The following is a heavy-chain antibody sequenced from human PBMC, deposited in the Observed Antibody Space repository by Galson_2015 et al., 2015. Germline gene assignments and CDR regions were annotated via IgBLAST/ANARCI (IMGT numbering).Heavy chain of an antibody. V-gene: IGHV3-23*01. CDR3: AKDQYWGHPKGFDY. CDR2: ISGSGGST. J-gene: IGHJ4*02. Sequence: SLRLSCAAPGFTFSSYAMNWVRQAPGKGLEWVSTISGSGGSTYYADSVKGRFTISRDNSKNTLYVQMNSLRAEDTAVYYCAKDQYWGHPKGFDYWGQGTLVTVSS. CDR1: GFTFSSYA. D-gene: IGHD7-27*01.